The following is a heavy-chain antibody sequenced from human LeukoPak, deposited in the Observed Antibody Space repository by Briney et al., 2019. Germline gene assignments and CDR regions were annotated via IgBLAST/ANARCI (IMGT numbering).Heavy chain of an antibody. V-gene: IGHV1-46*01. Sequence: ASVKVSCKASGYTFTSYYMHWVRQTPGQGLEWMGIISPSGGSTSYAQKFQGRVTMTRDTSTSTVYMELSSLRSEDTAVYYCARDKRIAAAGTRFPYYWGQGTLVTVSS. CDR2: ISPSGGST. D-gene: IGHD6-13*01. CDR3: ARDKRIAAAGTRFPYY. J-gene: IGHJ4*02. CDR1: GYTFTSYY.